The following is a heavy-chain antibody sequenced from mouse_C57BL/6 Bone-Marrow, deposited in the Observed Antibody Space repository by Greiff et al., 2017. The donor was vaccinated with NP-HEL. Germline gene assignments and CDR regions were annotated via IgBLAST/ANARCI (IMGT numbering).Heavy chain of an antibody. CDR1: GYTFTSYC. Sequence: QVQLQQPGPELVKPGASVKISCKASGYTFTSYCITWVKQRPGQGLEWIGGIYPGSGSTYYNEKFKGKATLTVDKSSSTAYMQLSSLTSEDSAVYYCAGWSYYEAYWGQGTLVTVSA. CDR2: IYPGSGST. D-gene: IGHD1-1*01. V-gene: IGHV1-55*01. J-gene: IGHJ3*01. CDR3: AGWSYYEAY.